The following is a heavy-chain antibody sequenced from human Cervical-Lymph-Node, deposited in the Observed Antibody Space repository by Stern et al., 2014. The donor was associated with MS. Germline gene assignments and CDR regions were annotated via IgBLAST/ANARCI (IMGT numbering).Heavy chain of an antibody. Sequence: VQLVESGAEVKKPGASVKVSCKVSGYILSDISMHWVRQAPGKGLEWMGGFDPEVGETIYAQKFQGRVTMTEDTPIDTAYMELSSLRSDDTAVYYCATDVATGRDPTHYSHYGMDVWGQGTTVTVSS. CDR2: FDPEVGET. CDR3: ATDVATGRDPTHYSHYGMDV. J-gene: IGHJ6*02. D-gene: IGHD1-26*01. V-gene: IGHV1-24*01. CDR1: GYILSDIS.